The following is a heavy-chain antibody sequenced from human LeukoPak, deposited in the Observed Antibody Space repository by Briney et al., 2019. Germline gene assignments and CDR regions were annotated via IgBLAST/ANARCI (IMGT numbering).Heavy chain of an antibody. CDR3: ARDQWLADY. CDR2: ISSSSSTI. CDR1: GFTFSSYS. J-gene: IGHJ4*02. V-gene: IGHV3-48*01. D-gene: IGHD6-19*01. Sequence: PGGSLRLSCAASGFTFSSYSMNWVRQAPGKGLEWVSYISSSSSTIYYADSVKGRCTISRDNAKNSLYLQMNSLRVEDTAVYFCARDQWLADYWGQGTLVTVSS.